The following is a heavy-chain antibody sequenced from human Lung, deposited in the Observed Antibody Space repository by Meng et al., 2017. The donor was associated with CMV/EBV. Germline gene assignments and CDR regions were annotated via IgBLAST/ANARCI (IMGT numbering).Heavy chain of an antibody. CDR1: GGSISISTW. Sequence: EAGPGLVRPSGTLSLTCRVSGGSISISTWWSWVRQPPGKGLEWIGEIYHSGGTNYNPSLRGRVTISLDKSKNQFSLTLRSVTAADTAVYYCARDPYATGWAGWGQGTLVTVSS. CDR3: ARDPYATGWAG. J-gene: IGHJ4*02. D-gene: IGHD6-19*01. CDR2: IYHSGGT. V-gene: IGHV4-4*02.